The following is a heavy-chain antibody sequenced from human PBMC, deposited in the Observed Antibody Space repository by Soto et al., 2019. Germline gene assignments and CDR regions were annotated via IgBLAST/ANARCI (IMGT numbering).Heavy chain of an antibody. V-gene: IGHV1-18*04. CDR3: ARDGSSWYDYYYGMDV. CDR2: ISAYNGNT. J-gene: IGHJ6*02. CDR1: GYTFTSYG. Sequence: QVQLVQSGAEVKKPGASVKVSCKASGYTFTSYGISWVRQAPGQGLEWMGWISAYNGNTNYAQKLQGRVTMTTDTSTSTAYMELRSVRSDDTAVYYCARDGSSWYDYYYGMDVWGQGTTVTVSS. D-gene: IGHD6-13*01.